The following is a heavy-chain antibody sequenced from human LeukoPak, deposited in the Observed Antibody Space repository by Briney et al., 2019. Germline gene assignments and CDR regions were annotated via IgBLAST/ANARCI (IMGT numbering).Heavy chain of an antibody. CDR2: INPSGGST. V-gene: IGHV1-46*01. CDR3: ARDTAVAGLYYYYGMDV. CDR1: GYTFTSYY. D-gene: IGHD6-19*01. Sequence: GASVKVSCKASGYTFTSYYMHWVRQAPGQGLEWMGIINPSGGSTSYAQKFQGRVTMTRDTSTSTVYMELRSLRSDDTAVYYCARDTAVAGLYYYYGMDVWGQGTTVTVSS. J-gene: IGHJ6*02.